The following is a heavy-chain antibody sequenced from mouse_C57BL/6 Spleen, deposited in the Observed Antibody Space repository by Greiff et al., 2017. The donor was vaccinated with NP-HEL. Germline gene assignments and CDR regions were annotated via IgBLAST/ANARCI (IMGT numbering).Heavy chain of an antibody. V-gene: IGHV1-39*01. Sequence: VQLQQSGPELVKPGASVKISCKASGYSFTDYNMNWVKQSNGKSLEWIGVINPNYGTTSYNQKFKGKATLTVDQSSSTAYMQLNSLTSEDSAVDYCARSGLTTVVATGGYWGQGTTLTVSS. CDR3: ARSGLTTVVATGGY. CDR2: INPNYGTT. D-gene: IGHD1-1*01. CDR1: GYSFTDYN. J-gene: IGHJ2*01.